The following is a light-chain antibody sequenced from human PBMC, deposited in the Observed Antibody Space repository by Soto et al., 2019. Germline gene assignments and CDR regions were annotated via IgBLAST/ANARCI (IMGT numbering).Light chain of an antibody. V-gene: IGLV1-47*01. CDR3: AAYTGNWNGPV. CDR1: SSTFANNY. CDR2: RSD. Sequence: QSALTQPPSVSGTPGQRVSISCSGDSSTFANNYVHWYQQVPGAAPKLLIYRSDQRPSGVPELFSGSKSGTSASLTISGLRPEDEAQYYCAAYTGNWNGPVFGGGTKVTVL. J-gene: IGLJ2*01.